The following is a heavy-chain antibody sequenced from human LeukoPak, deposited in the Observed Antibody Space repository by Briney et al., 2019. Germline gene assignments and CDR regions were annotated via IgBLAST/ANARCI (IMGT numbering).Heavy chain of an antibody. V-gene: IGHV4-59*01. CDR2: IHYSGSA. CDR1: GGSIGSDS. J-gene: IGHJ5*02. CDR3: VRGANL. Sequence: SETLSLTCSVSGGSIGSDSWNWIRRAPGKRLEWIGNIHYSGSASYNPSLQSRVTISIDTAKNQFSLRLTSVTAADSAVYYCVRGANLWGQGILVTVSS. D-gene: IGHD5-12*01.